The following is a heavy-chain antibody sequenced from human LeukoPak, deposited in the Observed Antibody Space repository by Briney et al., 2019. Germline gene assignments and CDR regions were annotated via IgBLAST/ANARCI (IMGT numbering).Heavy chain of an antibody. Sequence: PSETLSLTCTVSGGSIGSSSYYWGWIRQPPGKGLEWIGSIYYSGSTYYNPSLKSRVTISVDTSKNQFSLKLTSVTAADTALYYCARRCVSISCYFFWGQGTLVTVSS. J-gene: IGHJ4*02. CDR3: ARRCVSISCYFF. CDR1: GGSIGSSSYY. CDR2: IYYSGST. D-gene: IGHD2-2*01. V-gene: IGHV4-39*01.